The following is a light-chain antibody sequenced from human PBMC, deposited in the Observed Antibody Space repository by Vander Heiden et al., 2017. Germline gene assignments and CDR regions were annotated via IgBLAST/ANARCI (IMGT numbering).Light chain of an antibody. V-gene: IGLV1-47*01. CDR2: RNN. CDR1: SSNIGSNY. CDR3: AAWDDSLSGPV. Sequence: QSVLPQPPSASGTPGQRATIPCSGSSSNIGSNYVYWYQQHPGTAPKLIIYRNNKRPSGVPDRFSGSKSGTSASLAISGLRSEDEADYYCAAWDDSLSGPVFGGGTKLTVL. J-gene: IGLJ2*01.